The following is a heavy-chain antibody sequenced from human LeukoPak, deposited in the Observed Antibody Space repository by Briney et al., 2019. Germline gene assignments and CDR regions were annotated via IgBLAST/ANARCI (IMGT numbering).Heavy chain of an antibody. V-gene: IGHV1-69*13. CDR3: ARVYGGGLLQLPYFDY. Sequence: ASVKVSCTASGGTFISYAISWVRQAPGQGLEWMGGIIPIFGTANYAQKFQGRVTITADESTSTAYMELSSLRSEGTAVYYCARVYGGGLLQLPYFDYWGQGTLVTVSS. J-gene: IGHJ4*02. CDR2: IIPIFGTA. D-gene: IGHD2-21*01. CDR1: GGTFISYA.